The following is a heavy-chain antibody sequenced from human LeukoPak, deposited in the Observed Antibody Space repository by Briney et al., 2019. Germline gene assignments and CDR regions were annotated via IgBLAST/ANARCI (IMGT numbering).Heavy chain of an antibody. CDR2: INHSGST. J-gene: IGHJ4*02. D-gene: IGHD6-19*01. CDR3: ARQWLVSPLFDY. CDR1: GGSLSGYY. V-gene: IGHV4-34*01. Sequence: SETLSLTCAVYGGSLSGYYWSWIRQPPGKGLEWIGEINHSGSTNYNPSLKSRVAISVDTSKNQLSLKLSSMTAADTAVYYCARQWLVSPLFDYWGQGTLATVSS.